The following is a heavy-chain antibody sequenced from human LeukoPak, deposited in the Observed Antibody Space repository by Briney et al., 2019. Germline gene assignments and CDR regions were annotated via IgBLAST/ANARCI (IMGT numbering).Heavy chain of an antibody. CDR2: IYPGDSDT. J-gene: IGHJ3*02. V-gene: IGHV5-51*01. CDR3: ARHPHYYGDYRDAFDI. Sequence: GESLKISCKASGYSFTNNWIGWVRQMPGKGLEWMGIIYPGDSDTRYSPSFQGQVTISADKSISTAYLQWSSLKASDTAMYYCARHPHYYGDYRDAFDIWGQGTMVTVSS. CDR1: GYSFTNNW. D-gene: IGHD4-17*01.